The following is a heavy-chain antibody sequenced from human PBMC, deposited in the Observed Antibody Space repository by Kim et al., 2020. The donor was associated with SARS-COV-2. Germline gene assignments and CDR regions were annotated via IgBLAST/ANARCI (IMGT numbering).Heavy chain of an antibody. D-gene: IGHD4-17*01. V-gene: IGHV4-59*01. J-gene: IGHJ6*03. CDR2: IYYSGST. CDR3: ARVPWGDYRRKYYMDV. CDR1: GGSISSYY. Sequence: SETLSLTCTVSGGSISSYYWSWIRQPPGKGLEWIGYIYYSGSTNYNPSLKSRVTISVDTSKNQFSLKLSSVTAADTAVYYCARVPWGDYRRKYYMDVWGKGTTVTVSS.